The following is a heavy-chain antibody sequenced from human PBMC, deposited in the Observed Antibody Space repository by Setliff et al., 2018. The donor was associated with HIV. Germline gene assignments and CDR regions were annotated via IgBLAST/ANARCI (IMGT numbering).Heavy chain of an antibody. CDR2: MNPKSGVS. CDR1: GQSFTNYD. V-gene: IGHV1-8*01. J-gene: IGHJ6*02. CDR3: ARAKAVGGVIITGGLDV. Sequence: ASVKVSCKPSGQSFTNYDIHWLRRASGQGLEWMGWMNPKSGVSGSALKFHDRVSMTRDTSTLTLYMELSSLTSEDTAVYYCARAKAVGGVIITGGLDVWGQGTTVTVSS. D-gene: IGHD3-16*02.